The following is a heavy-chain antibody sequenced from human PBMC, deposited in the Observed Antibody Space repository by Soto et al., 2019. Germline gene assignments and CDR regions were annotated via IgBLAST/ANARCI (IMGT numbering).Heavy chain of an antibody. V-gene: IGHV1-69*02. D-gene: IGHD2-21*01. CDR2: IIPILGIA. CDR3: ARPSCGGDCYSRAGAFDI. Sequence: SVKVSCKASGGTFSSYTISWVRQAPGQGLEWMGRIIPILGIANYAQKFQGRVTITADKSTSTAYMELSSLRSEDTAVYYCARPSCGGDCYSRAGAFDIWGQGTMVTVSS. J-gene: IGHJ3*02. CDR1: GGTFSSYT.